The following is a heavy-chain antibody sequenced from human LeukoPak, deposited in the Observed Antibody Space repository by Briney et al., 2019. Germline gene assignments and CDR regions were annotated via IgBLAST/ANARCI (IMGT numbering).Heavy chain of an antibody. J-gene: IGHJ4*02. CDR2: IYYSGST. CDR3: ARGGDYAAVYFDY. D-gene: IGHD4-17*01. CDR1: GGSISSGDYY. V-gene: IGHV4-30-4*01. Sequence: SETLSLTCTVSGGSISSGDYYWSWIRQPLGKGLEWIGYIYYSGSTYYNPSLKSRVTISVDTSKNQFSLKLSSVTAADTAVYYCARGGDYAAVYFDYWGQGTLVTVSS.